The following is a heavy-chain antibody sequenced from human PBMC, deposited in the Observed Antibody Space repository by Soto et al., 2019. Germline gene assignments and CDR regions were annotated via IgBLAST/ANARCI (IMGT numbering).Heavy chain of an antibody. CDR2: MNPSGGSA. CDR3: SRVRPSSAYEHRY. D-gene: IGHD3-22*01. J-gene: IGHJ4*01. V-gene: IGHV1-46*01. CDR1: GYTFTSYY. Sequence: VSVKVSCKASGYTFTSYYMQWVRQAPGQGLGWMGIMNPSGGSAGYAQQVQGRVTMTRDTSTSQVYMELSSLRAEGAAVCHCSRVRPSSAYEHRYCGQGIPVTVSS.